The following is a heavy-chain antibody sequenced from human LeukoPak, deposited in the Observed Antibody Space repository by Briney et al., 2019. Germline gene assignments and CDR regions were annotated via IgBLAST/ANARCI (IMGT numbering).Heavy chain of an antibody. CDR3: ARTGIRYYDNSGSSGY. Sequence: GGSLRLSCAASGFTFSSYGMHWVRQAPGKGLEWVAVIWYDGSNKYYADSVKGRFTISRDNSKNTLYLQMNSLRAEDTAVYYCARTGIRYYDNSGSSGYWGQGTLVTVSS. CDR2: IWYDGSNK. J-gene: IGHJ4*02. D-gene: IGHD3-22*01. V-gene: IGHV3-33*01. CDR1: GFTFSSYG.